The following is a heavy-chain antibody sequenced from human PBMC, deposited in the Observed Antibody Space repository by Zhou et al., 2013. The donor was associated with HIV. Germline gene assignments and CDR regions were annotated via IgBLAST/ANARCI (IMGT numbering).Heavy chain of an antibody. Sequence: QVHLVQSGAEIKKPGSSVKVSCKASGGTFSNNAISWVRQAPGQGLEWMGTIIPFFDVPNYAQKFQGRVTITADKSTSTSYLELRSPRSEDTALYYCGRGPYYSDTPGGPLDIWGQGTWVTISS. CDR2: IIPFFDVP. V-gene: IGHV1-69*04. J-gene: IGHJ3*02. CDR3: GRGPYYSDTPGGPLDI. D-gene: IGHD2-15*01. CDR1: GGTFSNNA.